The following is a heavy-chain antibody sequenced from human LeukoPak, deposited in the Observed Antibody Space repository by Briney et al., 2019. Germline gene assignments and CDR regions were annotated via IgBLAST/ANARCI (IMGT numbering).Heavy chain of an antibody. CDR1: GASISSFH. V-gene: IGHV4-4*07. CDR3: ARKDGDY. CDR2: IYSSGST. J-gene: IGHJ4*02. Sequence: SETLSLTCAVSGASISSFHWTWFRQPAGRGLEWIGLIYSSGSTLCNPSLQSRVAMSVDMTKNQLSLKLTSVTAADAATYYCARKDGDYWGQGTLVTVSS.